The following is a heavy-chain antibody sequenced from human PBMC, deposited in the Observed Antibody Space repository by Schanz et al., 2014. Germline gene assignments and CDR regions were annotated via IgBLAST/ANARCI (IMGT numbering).Heavy chain of an antibody. CDR2: IYSRGSS. J-gene: IGHJ5*02. D-gene: IGHD5-12*01. Sequence: QVQLQQWGAGLLKPSETLSLTCAVYGGSFSGYYWSWVRQPAGKGLEWIGRIYSRGSSTYNPSLKSRVTIPTATPNNQSSRKHNAVTAADTAVYYCARGGSVATIAPYAWFDPWGQGTLVTVSS. CDR3: ARGGSVATIAPYAWFDP. CDR1: GGSFSGYY. V-gene: IGHV4-59*10.